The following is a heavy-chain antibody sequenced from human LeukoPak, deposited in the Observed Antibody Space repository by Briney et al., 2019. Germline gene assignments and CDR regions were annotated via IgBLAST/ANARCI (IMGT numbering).Heavy chain of an antibody. CDR3: AKHPWSYYYDSSGYYPHYFDY. CDR2: ISGSSGST. Sequence: GGSLRLSCAASGFTFSSYAMSWVRQAPGKGLEWVSAISGSSGSTYYADSVKGRFTISRDNSKNTLYLQMNSLRAEDTAVYYCAKHPWSYYYDSSGYYPHYFDYWGQGTLVTVSS. D-gene: IGHD3-22*01. CDR1: GFTFSSYA. J-gene: IGHJ4*02. V-gene: IGHV3-23*01.